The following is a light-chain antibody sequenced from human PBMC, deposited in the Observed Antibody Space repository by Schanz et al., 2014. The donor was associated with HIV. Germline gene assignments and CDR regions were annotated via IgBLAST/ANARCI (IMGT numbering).Light chain of an antibody. J-gene: IGKJ5*01. CDR3: QQYGTSLIT. CDR1: QSLSSNY. V-gene: IGKV3-20*01. CDR2: GAS. Sequence: EIVLTQSPGTLSLSPGERATLSCRASQSLSSNYLAWYQQKPGQAPRLLIYGASSRATGIPDRFSGSGSGTDFTLTISRLEPEDFAVYYCQQYGTSLITFGQGTRLEI.